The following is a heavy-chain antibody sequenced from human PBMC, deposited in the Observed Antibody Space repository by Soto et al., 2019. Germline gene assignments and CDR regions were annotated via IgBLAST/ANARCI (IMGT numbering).Heavy chain of an antibody. Sequence: GGSLRLSCAASGFTFSNYWLHWVRQAPGKGLVWVSRINSDGTTTKYADSVKGRFTISRDNAQHTLDLQMSSLRAEDTAVYYCARGAYESSGYFNDYWGQGTLVTVS. CDR1: GFTFSNYW. D-gene: IGHD3-22*01. V-gene: IGHV3-74*03. CDR2: INSDGTTT. CDR3: ARGAYESSGYFNDY. J-gene: IGHJ4*01.